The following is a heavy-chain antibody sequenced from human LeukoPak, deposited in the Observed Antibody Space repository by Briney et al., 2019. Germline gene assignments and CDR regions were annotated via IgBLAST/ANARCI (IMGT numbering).Heavy chain of an antibody. CDR1: GYTFTDYY. Sequence: ASVKVSCKASGYTFTDYYMHWVRQAPGQGPEWLGWVNPNSGGTYYAQKFQGGVTVTRDTSISTAYMELSGLRSDDTAVYYCVRSPYHSNPHFDYWGQGTLVTVSS. V-gene: IGHV1-2*02. D-gene: IGHD3-22*01. CDR2: VNPNSGGT. CDR3: VRSPYHSNPHFDY. J-gene: IGHJ4*02.